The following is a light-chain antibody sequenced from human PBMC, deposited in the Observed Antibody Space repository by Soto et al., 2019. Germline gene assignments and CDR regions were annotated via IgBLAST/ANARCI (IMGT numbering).Light chain of an antibody. CDR1: QSVSTGH. CDR3: QVYDASPT. Sequence: EIVLTQSPGTLSLSPGEGATLSCRASQSVSTGHLAWYQQKPGQAPRLLIYGVSSRVTGIPDRFSGSGSGTAFTLTINRLEPEDFAVYFCQVYDASPTFGQGTRLEIK. CDR2: GVS. V-gene: IGKV3-20*01. J-gene: IGKJ5*01.